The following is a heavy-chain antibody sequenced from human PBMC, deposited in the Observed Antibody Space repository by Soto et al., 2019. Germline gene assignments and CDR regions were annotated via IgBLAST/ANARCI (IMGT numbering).Heavy chain of an antibody. D-gene: IGHD2-15*01. CDR3: GRDLVVVVAATPGYYYYMDV. J-gene: IGHJ6*03. V-gene: IGHV1-69*08. CDR2: IIPILGIA. Sequence: QVQLVQSGAEVKKPGSSVKVSCKASGGTFSSYTISWVRQAPGQGLEWMGRIIPILGIANYAQKFQGRVTITADKSTSTAYMELSSLRSEDTAVYYCGRDLVVVVAATPGYYYYMDVWGKGTTVTVSS. CDR1: GGTFSSYT.